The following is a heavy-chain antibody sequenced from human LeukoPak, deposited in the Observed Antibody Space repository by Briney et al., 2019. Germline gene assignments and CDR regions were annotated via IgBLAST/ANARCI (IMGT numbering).Heavy chain of an antibody. D-gene: IGHD4-17*01. Sequence: GGSLRLSCAASGFTFSSYWMSWVRQAPGKGLEWVANIKQDGSEKYYVDSVKGRFTISRDNAKNSLYLQMNSLRAEDTAVYYCARPVHDYGDHAFDYWGQGTLVTVSS. V-gene: IGHV3-7*01. CDR2: IKQDGSEK. CDR1: GFTFSSYW. J-gene: IGHJ4*02. CDR3: ARPVHDYGDHAFDY.